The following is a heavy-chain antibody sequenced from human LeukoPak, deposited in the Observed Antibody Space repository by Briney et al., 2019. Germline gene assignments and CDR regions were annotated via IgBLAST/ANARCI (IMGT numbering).Heavy chain of an antibody. CDR1: GFTFGDYS. Sequence: PGGSLRLSCAASGFTFGDYSMNWVRQAPGKGLEWVSSIGSSSSYIYYPDSVKGRFTISRDNAKNSLYLQMNSLRAEDTAVYYCARQAYNAFDIWGQGTMVTVSS. CDR2: IGSSSSYI. CDR3: ARQAYNAFDI. V-gene: IGHV3-21*01. D-gene: IGHD2-21*01. J-gene: IGHJ3*02.